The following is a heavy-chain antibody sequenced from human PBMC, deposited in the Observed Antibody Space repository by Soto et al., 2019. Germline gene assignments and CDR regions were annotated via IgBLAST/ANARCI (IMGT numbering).Heavy chain of an antibody. D-gene: IGHD6-13*01. Sequence: SETLSLTCTVSGGSISSGDYYWSWIRQPPGKGLEWIGYIYYSGSTYYNPSLKSRVTISVDTSKNQFSLKLSSVTAADTAVYYCARGPQYSSSWYSYYYYGMDVWGQGTTVTVSS. J-gene: IGHJ6*02. CDR2: IYYSGST. CDR1: GGSISSGDYY. CDR3: ARGPQYSSSWYSYYYYGMDV. V-gene: IGHV4-30-4*01.